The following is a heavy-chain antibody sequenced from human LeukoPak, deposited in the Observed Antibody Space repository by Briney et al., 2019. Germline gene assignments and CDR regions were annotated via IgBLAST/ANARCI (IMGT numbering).Heavy chain of an antibody. CDR3: TRSVLRLWIGYLLFEY. Sequence: PGGSLRLSCAASGFTFSSYSMNWVRQAPGKGLEWVSSISSSSSYIYYADSVKGRFTISRDNAKNSLYLQMNSQRGVDRAVYYCTRSVLRLWIGYLLFEYLRQPTL. J-gene: IGHJ4*02. CDR2: ISSSSSYI. CDR1: GFTFSSYS. D-gene: IGHD2/OR15-2a*01. V-gene: IGHV3-21*01.